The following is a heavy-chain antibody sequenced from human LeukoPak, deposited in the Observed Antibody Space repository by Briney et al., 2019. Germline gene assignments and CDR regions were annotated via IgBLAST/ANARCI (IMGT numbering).Heavy chain of an antibody. V-gene: IGHV4-61*02. CDR1: GDSISSSSYY. D-gene: IGHD3-22*01. J-gene: IGHJ5*02. Sequence: PSETLSLTCTVSGDSISSSSYYWGWIRQPAGKGLEWIGRIYTSGSTTYNPSLKSRVTMSVDTSKNQFSLKLSSVTAADTAVYYCAREVTTIVVASHWFDPWGQGTLVTVSS. CDR3: AREVTTIVVASHWFDP. CDR2: IYTSGST.